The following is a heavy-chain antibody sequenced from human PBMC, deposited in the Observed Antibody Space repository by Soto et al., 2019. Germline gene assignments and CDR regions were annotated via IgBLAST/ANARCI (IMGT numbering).Heavy chain of an antibody. D-gene: IGHD2-8*01. Sequence: ETLSLTCTVSGGSISSSSYYWGWIRQPPGKGLEWIGSIYYSGSTYYNPSLKSRVTISVDTSKNQFSLKLSSVTAADTAVYYCARRRYCTNGLCHPENFAYWVQGTLVTVSS. CDR3: ARRRYCTNGLCHPENFAY. V-gene: IGHV4-39*01. CDR1: GGSISSSSYY. J-gene: IGHJ4*02. CDR2: IYYSGST.